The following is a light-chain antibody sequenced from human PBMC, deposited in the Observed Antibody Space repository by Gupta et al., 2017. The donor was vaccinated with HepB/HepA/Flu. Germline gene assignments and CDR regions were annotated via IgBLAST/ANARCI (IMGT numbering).Light chain of an antibody. Sequence: DIQLTQSPSSLSAFVGDRVTITCRASQGISSYLTWYQQKPGKAPKLLIYTASNLQGGVPSRFSGSGSGTEFTLTINSLQPEDFATYYCQQVDTYPPTFGGGTKVEIK. CDR1: QGISSY. V-gene: IGKV1-9*01. J-gene: IGKJ4*01. CDR2: TAS. CDR3: QQVDTYPPT.